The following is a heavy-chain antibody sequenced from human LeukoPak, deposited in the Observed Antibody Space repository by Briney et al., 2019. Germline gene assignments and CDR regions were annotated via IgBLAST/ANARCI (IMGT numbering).Heavy chain of an antibody. D-gene: IGHD2-2*01. V-gene: IGHV1-2*02. Sequence: ASVNVSCKASGYTFTGYYMHWVRQAPGQGLEWMGWINPNSGGTNYAQKFQGRVTMTRDTSISTAYMELSRLRSDDTAVYYCARGYCSSTSCYGDAFDIWGQGTMVTVSS. CDR1: GYTFTGYY. CDR3: ARGYCSSTSCYGDAFDI. CDR2: INPNSGGT. J-gene: IGHJ3*02.